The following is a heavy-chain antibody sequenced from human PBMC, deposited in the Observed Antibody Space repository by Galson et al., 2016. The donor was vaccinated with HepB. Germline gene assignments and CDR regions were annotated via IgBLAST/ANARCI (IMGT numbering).Heavy chain of an antibody. D-gene: IGHD7-27*01. Sequence: SLRLSCAASGFSFSTYWMSWVRQAPGKGLEWVANIKPDGGEAYYVDSVKGRFTMSRDNAKNSLYLQMNSLRAADTAVYFCSRHLWGLLAGPLDRWGQGKLVAVSS. J-gene: IGHJ1*01. CDR2: IKPDGGEA. CDR1: GFSFSTYW. CDR3: SRHLWGLLAGPLDR. V-gene: IGHV3-7*01.